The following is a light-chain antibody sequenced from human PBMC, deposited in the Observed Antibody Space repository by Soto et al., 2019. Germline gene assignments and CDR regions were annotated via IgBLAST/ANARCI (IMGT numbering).Light chain of an antibody. CDR3: CSLTTSHTYV. J-gene: IGLJ1*01. CDR2: GVS. CDR1: NSDVGGYNY. Sequence: QSALTQPRSVSGSPGQSVTISCTGTNSDVGGYNYVSWYQQYPGKAPKLMISGVSERPSGVPDRFSGSKSGNTASLTISGLQAEDEADYYCCSLTTSHTYVFGSGTKLTVL. V-gene: IGLV2-11*01.